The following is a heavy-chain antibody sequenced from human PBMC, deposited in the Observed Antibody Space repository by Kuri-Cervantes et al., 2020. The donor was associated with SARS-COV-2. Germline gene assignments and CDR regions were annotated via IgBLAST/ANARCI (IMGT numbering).Heavy chain of an antibody. CDR2: IYHSGST. V-gene: IGHV4-38-2*02. J-gene: IGHJ2*01. CDR1: GYSISSGYY. D-gene: IGHD2-2*01. Sequence: SETLSLTCTVSGYSISSGYYWGWIRQPPGKGLEWIGSIYHSGSTYYNPSLKSRVTISVDTSKNQFSLKLSSVTAADTAMYYCAIRIGYCSSTSCAHTGYSSSWAYWYFDLWGRGTLVTVSS. CDR3: AIRIGYCSSTSCAHTGYSSSWAYWYFDL.